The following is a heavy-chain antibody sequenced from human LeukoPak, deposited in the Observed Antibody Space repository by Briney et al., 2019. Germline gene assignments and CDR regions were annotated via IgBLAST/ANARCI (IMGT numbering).Heavy chain of an antibody. CDR2: ISSSSSYI. CDR1: GFTFSSYS. D-gene: IGHD5-12*01. CDR3: ARDSYSGYDSPFDY. V-gene: IGHV3-21*01. Sequence: PGGSLRLSCAASGFTFSSYSMNWVRQAPGKRLEWISSISSSSSYIYYADSVKGRFTISRDNAKNSLYLQMNSLRAEDTAVYYCARDSYSGYDSPFDYWGQGTLVTVSS. J-gene: IGHJ4*02.